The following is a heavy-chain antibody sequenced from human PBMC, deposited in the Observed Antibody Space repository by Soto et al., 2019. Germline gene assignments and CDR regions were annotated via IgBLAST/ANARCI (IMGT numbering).Heavy chain of an antibody. CDR3: ARSGLRKYFDL. J-gene: IGHJ4*02. D-gene: IGHD4-17*01. CDR2: ISYNGGNE. CDR1: GFTFNTYA. V-gene: IGHV3-30*09. Sequence: QVQLVESGGGVVQPGRSLRLSCAASGFTFNTYAMHWVRQAPGKGLEWVTGISYNGGNEYYADSVKGRFAISRENSKNTVYVQMNSLRAEDTAVYYCARSGLRKYFDLWGQGALVTVSS.